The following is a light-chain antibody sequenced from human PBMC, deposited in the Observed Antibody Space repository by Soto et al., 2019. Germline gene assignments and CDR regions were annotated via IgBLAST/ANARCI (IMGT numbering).Light chain of an antibody. J-gene: IGLJ2*01. CDR3: ASNAGSKEV. V-gene: IGLV2-8*01. CDR1: SSDVGGSDY. CDR2: EVN. Sequence: QSALTQPASASGSPGQSVTISCTGTSSDVGGSDYVSWYQQHPGKAPKLMIYEVNKRPSGVPDRFSGSKSGNTASLTVSGLQAEDEADYYCASNAGSKEVFGGGTKLTVL.